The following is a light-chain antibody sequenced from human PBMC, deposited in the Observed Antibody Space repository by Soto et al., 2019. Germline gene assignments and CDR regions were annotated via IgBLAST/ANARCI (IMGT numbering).Light chain of an antibody. CDR3: QQYVHWPPGA. CDR1: QSVSSS. J-gene: IGKJ1*01. V-gene: IGKV3-15*01. Sequence: EIVVTQSPATLSVSTGERVTLSCRASQSVSSSLAWYQQRPGQAPRLLIYDTSTRAAGIAARFSGSGSGTEFTLTISSLQSEDSAVYYCQQYVHWPPGAFGQGTKVDI. CDR2: DTS.